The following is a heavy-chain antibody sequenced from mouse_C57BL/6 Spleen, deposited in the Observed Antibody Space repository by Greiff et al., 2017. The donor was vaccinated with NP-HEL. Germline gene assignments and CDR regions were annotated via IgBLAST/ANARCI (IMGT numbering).Heavy chain of an antibody. CDR1: GYTFTDYY. CDR3: ATLYGNYRFDY. CDR2: INPNNGGT. Sequence: VQLQQSGPELVKPGASVKISCKASGYTFTDYYMNWVKQSHGKSLEWIGDINPNNGGTSYNQKFKGKATLTVDKSSSTAYMELRSLTSEDSAVYYCATLYGNYRFDYWGQGTTLTVSS. D-gene: IGHD2-1*01. V-gene: IGHV1-26*01. J-gene: IGHJ2*01.